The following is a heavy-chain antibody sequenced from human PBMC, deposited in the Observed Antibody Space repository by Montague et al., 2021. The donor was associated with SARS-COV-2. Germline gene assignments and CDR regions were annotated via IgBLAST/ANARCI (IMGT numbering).Heavy chain of an antibody. Sequence: SRSLSCAASGFTFSSYEMNWVRQAPGKGLEWVSYISSSGSTIYYADSVKGRFTISRDNAKNSLYLQMNSLRAEDTAIYYCASDGGIEIPDYYYSMDVWGQGTMVTVSS. D-gene: IGHD5-24*01. CDR2: ISSSGSTI. J-gene: IGHJ6*02. CDR1: GFTFSSYE. V-gene: IGHV3-48*03. CDR3: ASDGGIEIPDYYYSMDV.